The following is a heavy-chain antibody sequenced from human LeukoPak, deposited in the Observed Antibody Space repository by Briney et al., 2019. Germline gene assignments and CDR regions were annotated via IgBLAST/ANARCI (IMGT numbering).Heavy chain of an antibody. Sequence: SETLSLTCTASGGSISSYYGSWIRQPPGKGLEWIGYIYYSGSTNYNPSIKSRVTISVDTSKNQFSLKLSSVTAADTAVYYCASDKIVGAIRSYYYGMDVWGQGTTVTVSS. CDR3: ASDKIVGAIRSYYYGMDV. J-gene: IGHJ6*02. D-gene: IGHD1-26*01. CDR1: GGSISSYY. CDR2: IYYSGST. V-gene: IGHV4-59*01.